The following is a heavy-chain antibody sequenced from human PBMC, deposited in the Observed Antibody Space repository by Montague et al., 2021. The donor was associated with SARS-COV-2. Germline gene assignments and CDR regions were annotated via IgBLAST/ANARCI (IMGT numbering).Heavy chain of an antibody. CDR3: ARGSGWMGNAFDI. J-gene: IGHJ3*02. D-gene: IGHD6-19*01. CDR1: GDSISSYY. CDR2: IYYSGST. V-gene: IGHV4-59*01. Sequence: SETLSLTCTVSGDSISSYYWSWIRQPPGKGLEWIGYIYYSGSTNYNPHLKSRVTISVDTSKNQFSLKLSSVTAADTAVYYCARGSGWMGNAFDIWGQGTMVTVSS.